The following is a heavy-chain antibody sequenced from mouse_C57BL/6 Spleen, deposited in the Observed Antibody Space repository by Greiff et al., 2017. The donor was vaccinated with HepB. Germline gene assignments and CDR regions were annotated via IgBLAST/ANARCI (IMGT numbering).Heavy chain of an antibody. CDR2: IYPGDGDT. CDR3: AKTGFHYAMDY. J-gene: IGHJ4*01. Sequence: VQLQQSGPELVKPGASVKISCKASGYAFSSSWMNWVKQRPGKGLEWIGRIYPGDGDTNYNGKFKGKATLTADKSTSTAYMQHSSQTSEDSAVYFCAKTGFHYAMDYWGQGTSVTVSS. V-gene: IGHV1-82*01. D-gene: IGHD4-1*01. CDR1: GYAFSSSW.